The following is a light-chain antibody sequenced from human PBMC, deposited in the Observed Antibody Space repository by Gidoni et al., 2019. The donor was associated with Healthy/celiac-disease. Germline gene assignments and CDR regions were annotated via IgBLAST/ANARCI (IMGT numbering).Light chain of an antibody. J-gene: IGKJ5*01. CDR2: GAS. V-gene: IGKV3-15*01. Sequence: EIVMTQSPATLSVSPGERATLSCRASQSVSSNLACYQQKPGQAPRLLIYGASTRATGIPARFSCSGSGTEFTLTISSLQSEDFAVYYCQQYNNWPLTFGQGTRLESK. CDR3: QQYNNWPLT. CDR1: QSVSSN.